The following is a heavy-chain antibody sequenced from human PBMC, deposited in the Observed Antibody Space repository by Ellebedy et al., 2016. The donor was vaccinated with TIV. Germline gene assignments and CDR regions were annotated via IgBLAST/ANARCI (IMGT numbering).Heavy chain of an antibody. CDR2: ISSSGTYI. J-gene: IGHJ4*02. V-gene: IGHV3-21*01. CDR1: GFTFSSYS. CDR3: ARGSGDLPFDY. D-gene: IGHD4-17*01. Sequence: ESLKISCASSGFTFSSYSMNWVRQAPGKGLEWVSCISSSGTYIYYADSLKGRFTISRDSAKNSLYLQMNSLRAEDTTVYYCARGSGDLPFDYWGQGTLVTVSS.